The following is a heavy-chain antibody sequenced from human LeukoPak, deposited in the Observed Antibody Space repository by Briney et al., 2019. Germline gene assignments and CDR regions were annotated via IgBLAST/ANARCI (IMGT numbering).Heavy chain of an antibody. J-gene: IGHJ4*02. CDR1: GFTVSSNF. Sequence: PGGSLRLSCAASGFTVSSNFMSWVRQAPGKGLEWVSVIYSGGNTYYADSVKGRFTIFRDNSKNTVYLQMNSLRAEDTAVYYCARSGSGLFDYWGQGTLVTGFS. CDR2: IYSGGNT. D-gene: IGHD3-10*01. CDR3: ARSGSGLFDY. V-gene: IGHV3-53*01.